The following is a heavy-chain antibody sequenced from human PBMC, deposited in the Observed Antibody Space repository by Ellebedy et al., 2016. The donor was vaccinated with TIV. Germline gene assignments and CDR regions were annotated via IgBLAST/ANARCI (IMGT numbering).Heavy chain of an antibody. D-gene: IGHD2/OR15-2a*01. CDR2: FHLSGST. CDR1: GVFIGSHH. CDR3: VREDGDKYYSYSGMDV. J-gene: IGHJ6*02. V-gene: IGHV4-4*07. Sequence: MPSETLSLTCTVSGVFIGSHHWSWIRQPAGKGLEWIGRFHLSGSTNYNPSLKSRVIMSVDTSKSQFSLKLSSVTTADTAVYYCVREDGDKYYSYSGMDVWGQGTMVTVSS.